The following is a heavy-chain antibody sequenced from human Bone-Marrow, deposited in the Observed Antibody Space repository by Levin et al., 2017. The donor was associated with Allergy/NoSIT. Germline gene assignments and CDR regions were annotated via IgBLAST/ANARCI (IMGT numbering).Heavy chain of an antibody. CDR3: ARSSGTRPLNFDY. J-gene: IGHJ4*02. CDR1: GFTFSSYT. Sequence: ASVKVSCAASGFTFSSYTMSWVRQARGKGLEWVSSSSSSSTYIYYADSVQGRFTISRDNAKNSLYLQMNSLRADDTAVYYCARSSGTRPLNFDYWGQGTLVTVSS. CDR2: SSSSSTYI. D-gene: IGHD1-1*01. V-gene: IGHV3-21*01.